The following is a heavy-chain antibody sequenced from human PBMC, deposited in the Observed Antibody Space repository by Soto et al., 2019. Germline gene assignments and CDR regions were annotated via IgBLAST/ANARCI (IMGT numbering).Heavy chain of an antibody. Sequence: PGGSLRLSCSASGFTFSSYAMHWVRQAPGKGLEYVSAISSNGGSTYYADSVKGRFTISRDNSKNTLYLQMSSLRAEDTAVYYCVKDFCGGDCYPESTIDYWGQGTLVTVSS. V-gene: IGHV3-64D*06. CDR2: ISSNGGST. D-gene: IGHD2-21*02. CDR3: VKDFCGGDCYPESTIDY. CDR1: GFTFSSYA. J-gene: IGHJ4*02.